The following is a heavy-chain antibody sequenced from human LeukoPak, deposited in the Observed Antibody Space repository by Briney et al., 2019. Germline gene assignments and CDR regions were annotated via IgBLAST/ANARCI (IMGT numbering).Heavy chain of an antibody. D-gene: IGHD2-2*01. J-gene: IGHJ6*02. CDR2: IRYDGSNK. CDR1: GFTFSSYG. CDR3: IVVPAAMWGRYGMGV. Sequence: PGGSLRLPCAASGFTFSSYGMHWVRQAPGKGLEWVAFIRYDGSNKYYADSVKGRFTISRDNSKNTLYLQMNSLRAEDTAVYYCIVVPAAMWGRYGMGVWGQGTTVTVSS. V-gene: IGHV3-30*02.